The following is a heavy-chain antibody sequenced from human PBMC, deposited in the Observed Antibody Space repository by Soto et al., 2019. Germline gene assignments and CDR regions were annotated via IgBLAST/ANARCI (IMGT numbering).Heavy chain of an antibody. V-gene: IGHV6-1*01. D-gene: IGHD6-13*01. CDR3: ARVAGDSSQGYCSHGKVV. CDR1: GDSVSSNSAA. CDR2: TYYRSKWYN. Sequence: SQTLSLTCTISGDSVSSNSAAWNSIRQSPSRSLEWLGRTYYRSKWYNDYAVPVKRRITINPDTSKNQFSLQLNSVTPEDTAECYCARVAGDSSQGYCSHGKVVGGQGTS. J-gene: IGHJ6*01.